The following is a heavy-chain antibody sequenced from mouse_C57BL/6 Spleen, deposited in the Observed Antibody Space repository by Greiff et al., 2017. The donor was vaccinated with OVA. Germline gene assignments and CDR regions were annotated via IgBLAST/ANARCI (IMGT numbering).Heavy chain of an antibody. D-gene: IGHD1-1*01. V-gene: IGHV1-80*01. CDR2: IYPGDGDT. CDR3: ARGSLRRYCDV. J-gene: IGHJ1*03. CDR1: GYAFSSYW. Sequence: VHLVESGAELVKPGASVKISCKASGYAFSSYWMNWVKQRPGKGLEWIGQIYPGDGDTNYNGKFKGKATLTAAKSSSTAYMQLSSLTSEDSAVYICARGSLRRYCDVWGTGTTVTVSS.